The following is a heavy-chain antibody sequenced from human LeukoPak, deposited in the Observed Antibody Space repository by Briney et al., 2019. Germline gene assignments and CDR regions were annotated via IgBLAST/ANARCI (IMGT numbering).Heavy chain of an antibody. Sequence: PSETLSLTCAVYGGSFSGYYWSWIRQPPGKGLEWIGDINHSGSTNYNPSLKSRVTISVDTSKNQFSLKLSSVTAADTAVYYCATTVTTLYGMDVWGQGTTVTVSS. CDR1: GGSFSGYY. CDR2: INHSGST. D-gene: IGHD4-17*01. J-gene: IGHJ6*02. V-gene: IGHV4-34*01. CDR3: ATTVTTLYGMDV.